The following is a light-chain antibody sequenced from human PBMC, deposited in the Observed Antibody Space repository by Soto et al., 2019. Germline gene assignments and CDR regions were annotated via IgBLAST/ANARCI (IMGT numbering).Light chain of an antibody. Sequence: QSALTQPASVSGSPGQSITISCTGTSSDVGSYTLVSWYQQNPGKAPKLIIYEGTKRPSGVSNRFSGSKSGNTASLTISGLRAEDEADYYCNSYTTTSTPYVFGTGTQLTVL. CDR3: NSYTTTSTPYV. CDR1: SSDVGSYTL. V-gene: IGLV2-14*02. CDR2: EGT. J-gene: IGLJ1*01.